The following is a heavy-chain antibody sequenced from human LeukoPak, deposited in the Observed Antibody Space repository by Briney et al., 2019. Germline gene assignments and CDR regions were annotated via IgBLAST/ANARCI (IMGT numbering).Heavy chain of an antibody. Sequence: SETLSLTCTVSGGSISSYYWSWIRQPAGKGLEWIGRIYTSGSTNYNPSLKSRVTMSVDTSKNQFSLKLSSVTAADTAVYYCARHTGPRDFYYYYYMDVWGKGTTVTVSS. CDR1: GGSISSYY. J-gene: IGHJ6*03. CDR3: ARHTGPRDFYYYYYMDV. CDR2: IYTSGST. V-gene: IGHV4-4*07. D-gene: IGHD3-9*01.